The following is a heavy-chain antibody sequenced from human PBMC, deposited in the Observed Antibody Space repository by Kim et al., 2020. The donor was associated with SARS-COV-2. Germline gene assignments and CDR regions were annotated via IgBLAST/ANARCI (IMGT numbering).Heavy chain of an antibody. CDR2: ISGEGSDT. CDR1: GFTFSNYA. J-gene: IGHJ4*02. Sequence: GGSLRLSCAASGFTFSNYAMGWVRQAPGKGLEWVSTISGEGSDTYYADSVKGRFTISRDNSKNTLYLQMNSLRAADTAVYYCAKRYCTAGACYRNLDYWGQGTLVTVSS. CDR3: AKRYCTAGACYRNLDY. D-gene: IGHD2-8*02. V-gene: IGHV3-23*01.